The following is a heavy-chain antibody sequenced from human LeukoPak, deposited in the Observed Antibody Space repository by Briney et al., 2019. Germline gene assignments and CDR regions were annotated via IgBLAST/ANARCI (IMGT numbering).Heavy chain of an antibody. V-gene: IGHV4-34*01. D-gene: IGHD1-7*01. Sequence: PSETLSLTCAVYGGSYSGYYWSWVRQPPGKGLEWIGEIHYSGATNYKPSLKSRATILGDTSKNQISLKLTSVTAADTALYYCARGRPGTGNYYFDLRGRGTLVTVSS. CDR3: ARGRPGTGNYYFDL. CDR2: IHYSGAT. CDR1: GGSYSGYY. J-gene: IGHJ2*01.